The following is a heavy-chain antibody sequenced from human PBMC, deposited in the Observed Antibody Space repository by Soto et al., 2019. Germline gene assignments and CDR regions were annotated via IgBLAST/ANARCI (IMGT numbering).Heavy chain of an antibody. CDR2: ISWNSGSI. V-gene: IGHV3-9*01. J-gene: IGHJ4*02. D-gene: IGHD2-15*01. CDR1: GFTFDDYA. Sequence: DVQLVESGGGLVQPGRSLRLSCAASGFTFDDYAMHWVRQAPGKGLEWVSGISWNSGSIGYADSVKGRFTISRDNAKNSLYLQMNSLRAEDTALYYCAKDVCSGGSCYYFDYWGQGTLVTVSS. CDR3: AKDVCSGGSCYYFDY.